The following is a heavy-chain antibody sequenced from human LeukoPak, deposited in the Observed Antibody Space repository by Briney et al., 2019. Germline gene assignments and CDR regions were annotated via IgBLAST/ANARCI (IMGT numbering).Heavy chain of an antibody. D-gene: IGHD6-19*01. CDR1: GGSISSSSYY. V-gene: IGHV4-39*01. CDR3: ASGSVVQWRTGYFDY. Sequence: SETLSLTCTVSGGSISSSSYYWGWIRQPPGKGLEWIGSIYYSGSTYYNPSLKSRVTISVDTSKNQFSLKLSSVTAADTAVYYCASGSVVQWRTGYFDYWGQGTLVTVSS. J-gene: IGHJ4*02. CDR2: IYYSGST.